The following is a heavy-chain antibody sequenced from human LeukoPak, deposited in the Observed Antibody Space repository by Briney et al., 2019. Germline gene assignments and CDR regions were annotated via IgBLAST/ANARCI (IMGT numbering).Heavy chain of an antibody. CDR3: AREKYYYDSSGYYFFRYYYMDV. V-gene: IGHV1-2*02. J-gene: IGHJ6*03. Sequence: ASVKVSCKASGYTFTGYYMHWVRQAPGQGLEWMGWINPNSGGTNYAQKFQGRVTMTRDTPISTAYMELSRLRSDDTAVYYCAREKYYYDSSGYYFFRYYYMDVWGEGTTVTVSS. CDR2: INPNSGGT. CDR1: GYTFTGYY. D-gene: IGHD3-22*01.